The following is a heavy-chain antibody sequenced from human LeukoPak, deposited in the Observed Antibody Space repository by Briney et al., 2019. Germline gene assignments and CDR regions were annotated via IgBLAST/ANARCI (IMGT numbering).Heavy chain of an antibody. CDR1: GGSISSSSYY. V-gene: IGHV4-39*07. J-gene: IGHJ6*03. CDR2: IYYSGST. Sequence: SETLSLTCTVSGGSISSSSYYWGWIRQPPGKGLEWIGSIYYSGSTYYNPSLKSRVTISVDTSKNQFSLKLSPVTAADTAVYYCARDRVDSSSWYSDYYYYYYMDVWGKGTTVTVSS. D-gene: IGHD6-13*01. CDR3: ARDRVDSSSWYSDYYYYYYMDV.